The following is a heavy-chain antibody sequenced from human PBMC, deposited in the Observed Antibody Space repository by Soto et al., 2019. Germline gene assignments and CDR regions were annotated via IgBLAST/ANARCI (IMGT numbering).Heavy chain of an antibody. J-gene: IGHJ6*04. CDR3: ARKGAGGSGSYSLDV. D-gene: IGHD3-10*01. V-gene: IGHV3-23*01. CDR2: ISGSGGST. CDR1: GFTFSSYA. Sequence: GGSLRLSCAASGFTFSSYAMSWVRQAPGKGLEWVSAISGSGGSTYYADSVKGRFTISRDNSKNTLYLQMNSLRAEDTAVYYCARKGAGGSGSYSLDVWGKGTTVTVSS.